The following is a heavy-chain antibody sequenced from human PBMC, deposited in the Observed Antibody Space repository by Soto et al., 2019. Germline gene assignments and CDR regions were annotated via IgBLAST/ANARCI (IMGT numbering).Heavy chain of an antibody. Sequence: GSLRLSCTASGFTFGGYAMSWFRQAPGKGLEWVGFIRSKAYGGTTEYAASVKGRFTISRDDSKSIAYLQMNSLKTEDTAVYYCTRGYCSGGSCYWAFYFDYWGQGTLVTVSS. D-gene: IGHD2-15*01. CDR2: IRSKAYGGTT. J-gene: IGHJ4*02. CDR3: TRGYCSGGSCYWAFYFDY. V-gene: IGHV3-49*03. CDR1: GFTFGGYA.